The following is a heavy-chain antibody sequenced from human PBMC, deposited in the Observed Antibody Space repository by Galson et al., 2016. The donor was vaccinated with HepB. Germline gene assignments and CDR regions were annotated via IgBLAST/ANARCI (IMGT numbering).Heavy chain of an antibody. D-gene: IGHD1-26*01. CDR1: GGTFSGFA. CDR3: ARASWEFATNFDY. Sequence: SVKVSCKASGGTFSGFAITWVRQAPGQGLEWMGWISVYNGDTKYAEKLQGRITMTTDTSTGTAYMELTSLRSDDTAVYYCARASWEFATNFDYWGQGTLVTVSS. J-gene: IGHJ4*02. CDR2: ISVYNGDT. V-gene: IGHV1-18*01.